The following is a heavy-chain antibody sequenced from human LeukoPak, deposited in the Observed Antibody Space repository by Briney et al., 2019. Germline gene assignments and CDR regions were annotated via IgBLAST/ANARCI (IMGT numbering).Heavy chain of an antibody. CDR3: ARVRYYSSGSYY. V-gene: IGHV4-39*07. J-gene: IGHJ4*02. CDR2: IYYSGIT. Sequence: SSETLSLTCSVSGGSISSSSYYWGWIRQPPGKGLEWIGSIYYSGITYYNPSLKSRVTISVDTSKTQFSLKRSSVTAADTAVYYCARVRYYSSGSYYWGQGTLVTVSS. CDR1: GGSISSSSYY. D-gene: IGHD3-10*01.